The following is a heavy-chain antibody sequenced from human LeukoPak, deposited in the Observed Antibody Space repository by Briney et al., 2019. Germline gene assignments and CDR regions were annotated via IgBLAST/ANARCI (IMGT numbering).Heavy chain of an antibody. CDR3: ARQYISGQWYFDY. Sequence: GGSLRLSCVASGFTFSDFSLNWVRQAPGKGLEWISYIGSAIYYSDSVKGRFTISRDNSKNTLYLQMNSLIPEDTAVYYCARQYISGQWYFDYWGQGTLVTVSS. CDR2: IGSAI. V-gene: IGHV3-48*01. D-gene: IGHD5-18*01. J-gene: IGHJ4*02. CDR1: GFTFSDFS.